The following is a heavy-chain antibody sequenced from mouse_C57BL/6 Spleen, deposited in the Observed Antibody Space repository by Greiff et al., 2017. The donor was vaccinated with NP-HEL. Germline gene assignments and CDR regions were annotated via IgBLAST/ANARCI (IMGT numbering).Heavy chain of an antibody. J-gene: IGHJ2*01. Sequence: EVKVVESGGGLVKPGGSLKLSCAASGFTFSSYAMSWVRQTPEKRLEWVATISDGGSYTYYPDNVKGRFTISRDNAKNNLYLQMSHLKSEDTAMYYCARDREDYDDFDYWGQGTTLTVSS. V-gene: IGHV5-4*01. CDR1: GFTFSSYA. CDR2: ISDGGSYT. CDR3: ARDREDYDDFDY. D-gene: IGHD2-4*01.